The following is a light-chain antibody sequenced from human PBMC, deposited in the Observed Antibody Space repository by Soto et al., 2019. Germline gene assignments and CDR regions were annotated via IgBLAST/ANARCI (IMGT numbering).Light chain of an antibody. V-gene: IGLV2-14*01. J-gene: IGLJ1*01. Sequence: QSVLTQPASVSGSPGQSITISCTGTSSDVGGYNYVSWYQQHPGKAPKLMIYEVSNRPSGVSNRFSGSKSGNTASLTISGLQSEDESDYYCAAWDDTLKRYVFGTGTKVTVL. CDR1: SSDVGGYNY. CDR3: AAWDDTLKRYV. CDR2: EVS.